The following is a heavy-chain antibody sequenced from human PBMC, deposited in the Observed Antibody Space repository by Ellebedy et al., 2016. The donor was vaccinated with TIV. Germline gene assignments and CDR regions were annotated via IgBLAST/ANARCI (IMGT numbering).Heavy chain of an antibody. V-gene: IGHV1-3*01. D-gene: IGHD6-13*01. Sequence: AASVKVSCKASGYSFTKSPMHWLRQAPGQRLEWMGWINADNGDTKYSQNFQGRVTFTRDTSASTAYMELSSLRSEDTAMYYCARDLGSTSWYGDAFDIWGQGTMVTVSS. J-gene: IGHJ3*02. CDR3: ARDLGSTSWYGDAFDI. CDR1: GYSFTKSP. CDR2: INADNGDT.